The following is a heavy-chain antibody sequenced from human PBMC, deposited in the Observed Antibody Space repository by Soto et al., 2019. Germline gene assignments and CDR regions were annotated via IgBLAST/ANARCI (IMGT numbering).Heavy chain of an antibody. CDR1: GFTFSSYA. CDR2: ISIDGSEK. CDR3: AKVGGYDGYEHIDS. D-gene: IGHD5-12*01. Sequence: QLQLVESGGGVVQPGRSLRLSCAASGFTFSSYAMHWVRQAPGKGLEWVAAISIDGSEKYYVDSVKGRCTISRDNSKSTLYVQMNSLRAEDTAVYYCAKVGGYDGYEHIDSWGQGTLVTVSS. J-gene: IGHJ4*02. V-gene: IGHV3-30*18.